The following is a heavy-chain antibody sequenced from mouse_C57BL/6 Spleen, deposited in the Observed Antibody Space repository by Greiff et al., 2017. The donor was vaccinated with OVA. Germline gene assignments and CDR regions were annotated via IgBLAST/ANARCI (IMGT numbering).Heavy chain of an antibody. D-gene: IGHD4-1*01. Sequence: QVQLQQPGAELVMPGASVKLSCQASGYTFTSYWMHWVKQRPGQGLEWIGEIDPSDSYTNYNQKFKGKSTLTVDKSSSTAYLQLRFLTSEVSAVYCCASLGRHAMDYWGQGTSVPVSS. CDR1: GYTFTSYW. J-gene: IGHJ4*01. V-gene: IGHV1-69*01. CDR2: IDPSDSYT. CDR3: ASLGRHAMDY.